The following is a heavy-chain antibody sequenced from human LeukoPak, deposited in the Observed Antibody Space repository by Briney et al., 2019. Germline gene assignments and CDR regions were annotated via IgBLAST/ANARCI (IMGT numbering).Heavy chain of an antibody. CDR1: GGSFSGYY. Sequence: SETLSLTCAVYGGSFSGYYWSWIRQPPGKGLEWIGEINHSGSTNYNPSLKSRVTISVDTSKNQFSLKLSSVTAADTAVYYCATSTVGSWFDPWSQGTLVTVSS. CDR2: INHSGST. CDR3: ATSTVGSWFDP. D-gene: IGHD4-23*01. V-gene: IGHV4-34*01. J-gene: IGHJ5*02.